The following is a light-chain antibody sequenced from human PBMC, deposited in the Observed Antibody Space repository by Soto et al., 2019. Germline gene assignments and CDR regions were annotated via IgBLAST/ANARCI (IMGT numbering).Light chain of an antibody. J-gene: IGKJ1*01. CDR2: DAS. V-gene: IGKV1-5*01. CDR1: QTINTR. CDR3: QQYGTYLWT. Sequence: DIQMTQSPSTLSSSVGDSVTITCRATQTINTRLAWYQQKPGKAPKLLMYDASSLESGVPSRFSGSGSGTEFTLTISSLQPDDFATYYCQQYGTYLWTFGQGTKVDIK.